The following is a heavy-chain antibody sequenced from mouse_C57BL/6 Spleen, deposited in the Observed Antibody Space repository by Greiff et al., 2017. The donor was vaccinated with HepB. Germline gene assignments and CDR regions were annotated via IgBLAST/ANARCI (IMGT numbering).Heavy chain of an antibody. CDR2: IDPSDSYT. CDR3: GRVGYDDGFAY. Sequence: QVQLQQPGAELVMPGASVKLSCKASGYTFTSYWMHWVKQRPGQGLEWIGEIDPSDSYTNYNQKFEGKTTLTVDKSSSTAYMQLSSLTSEDSAVYCCGRVGYDDGFAYWGQGTPVTVSA. V-gene: IGHV1-69*01. CDR1: GYTFTSYW. J-gene: IGHJ3*01. D-gene: IGHD2-2*01.